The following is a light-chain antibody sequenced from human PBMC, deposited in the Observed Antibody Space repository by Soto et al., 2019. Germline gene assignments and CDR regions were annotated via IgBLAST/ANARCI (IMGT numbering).Light chain of an antibody. V-gene: IGKV1-9*01. Sequence: DIPLTQSPSFLSAFVGDTVTITCRASQAMSTYLAWYQQKPGKVPKLLIRSASTLQSGVPPRFSGGGSGTEFTLTISTLQPDDSGIYYCQELEGYQLAFGGGTNVEIK. J-gene: IGKJ4*01. CDR1: QAMSTY. CDR2: SAS. CDR3: QELEGYQLA.